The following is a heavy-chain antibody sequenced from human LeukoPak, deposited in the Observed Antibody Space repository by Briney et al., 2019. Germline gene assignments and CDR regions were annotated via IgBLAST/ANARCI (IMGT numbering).Heavy chain of an antibody. CDR1: GGSISSYY. V-gene: IGHV4-59*01. J-gene: IGHJ4*02. Sequence: SETLSLTCTVSGGSISSYYWSWIRQPPGKRLEWIGHIYHSGSTNYNPSLKSRVTISVHTSKNQFSLKLSSVTAADTAVYYCASRSSIWSGYQDTLYYFDSWGQGTLVTVSS. CDR3: ASRSSIWSGYQDTLYYFDS. D-gene: IGHD3-3*01. CDR2: IYHSGST.